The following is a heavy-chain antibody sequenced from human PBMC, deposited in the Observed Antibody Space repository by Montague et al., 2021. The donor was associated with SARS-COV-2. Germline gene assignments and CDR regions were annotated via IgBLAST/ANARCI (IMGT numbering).Heavy chain of an antibody. V-gene: IGHV3-23*03. CDR2: IHSGGRSS. D-gene: IGHD3-9*01. CDR3: AKVGDAMAGYSLVNLDY. CDR1: GFTFSGSP. Sequence: SLRLSCAASGFTFSGSPMSWVRQAPGKGLEWVSVIHSGGRSSYYGKSGEGRFTVSRGNSKNTMYLQMNNLRAEDTAVYYCAKVGDAMAGYSLVNLDYWGQGTLVIVSS. J-gene: IGHJ4*02.